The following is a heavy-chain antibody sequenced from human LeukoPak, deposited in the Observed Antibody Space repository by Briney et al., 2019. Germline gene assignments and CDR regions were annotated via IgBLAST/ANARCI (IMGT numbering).Heavy chain of an antibody. D-gene: IGHD6-25*01. Sequence: SGGSLRLSCAASGFTFYDYAMHWVRQAPGKGLEWVSGISWNSGSIGYADSVKGRFTISRDNAKNSLYLQMKSLRAEDTALYYCGKDVKFNRLNYFDYWGQGTLVTVSS. V-gene: IGHV3-9*01. CDR3: GKDVKFNRLNYFDY. CDR2: ISWNSGSI. CDR1: GFTFYDYA. J-gene: IGHJ4*02.